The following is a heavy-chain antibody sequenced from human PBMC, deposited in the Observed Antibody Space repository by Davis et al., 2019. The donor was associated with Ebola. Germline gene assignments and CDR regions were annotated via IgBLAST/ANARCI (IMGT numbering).Heavy chain of an antibody. V-gene: IGHV3-7*01. CDR1: GSTFSSYW. J-gene: IGHJ5*02. CDR3: VRVYSGSYDP. Sequence: GESLITSCAASGSTFSSYWMSCVRQAPGKGLEWVANIKQGGDERYYVDSVKGRFIISRDDAKNSLYLQMNSLRAEDTAVYYCVRVYSGSYDPWGQGTLVTVSS. D-gene: IGHD1-26*01. CDR2: IKQGGDER.